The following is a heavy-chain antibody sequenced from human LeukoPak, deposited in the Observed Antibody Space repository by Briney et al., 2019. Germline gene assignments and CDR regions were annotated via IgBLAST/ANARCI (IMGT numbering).Heavy chain of an antibody. Sequence: PGRSLRLSCAASGFTFSSYGMHWVRQAPGKGLEWVAVIWYDGSNKYYAGSVKGRFTISRDNSKNTLYLQMNSLRAEDTAVYYCARGAPRAGIVVVPAAILNWGQGTLVTVSS. CDR2: IWYDGSNK. CDR1: GFTFSSYG. CDR3: ARGAPRAGIVVVPAAILN. V-gene: IGHV3-33*01. D-gene: IGHD2-2*01. J-gene: IGHJ4*02.